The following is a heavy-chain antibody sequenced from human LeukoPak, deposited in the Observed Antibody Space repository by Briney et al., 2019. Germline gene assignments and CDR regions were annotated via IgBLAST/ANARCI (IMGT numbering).Heavy chain of an antibody. J-gene: IGHJ6*02. CDR1: GDSITSDKW. V-gene: IGHV4-4*02. D-gene: IGHD5-12*01. CDR3: ARVSYDYDYYYYGMDV. CDR2: IHHSKSS. Sequence: SETLSLTCAVSGDSITSDKWWTWVRQPPGKGLEWIGEIHHSKSSNYNPSLKSRVTISVDTSKNQFSLKLSSVTAADTAVYYCARVSYDYDYYYYGMDVWGQGTTVTVSS.